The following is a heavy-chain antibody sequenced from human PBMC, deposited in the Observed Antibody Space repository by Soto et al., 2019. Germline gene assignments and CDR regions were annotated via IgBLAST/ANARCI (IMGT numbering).Heavy chain of an antibody. CDR3: ARLDHGESFYFYY. J-gene: IGHJ4*02. CDR1: WFTVSANY. Sequence: PEGSLRLSCPASWFTVSANYMSWVRQAPGKGLEWVPSIYSGGSTDYAGSVRCRFTISRDNSKNSLYLQMNSLRAEDTAVYYCARLDHGESFYFYYWGQGSLVRVCS. V-gene: IGHV3-53*01. CDR2: IYSGGST.